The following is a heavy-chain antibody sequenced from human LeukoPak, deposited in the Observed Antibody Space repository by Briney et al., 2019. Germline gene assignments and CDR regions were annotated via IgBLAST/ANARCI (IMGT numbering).Heavy chain of an antibody. Sequence: GGSLRLSCAASGFTFSSYGMHWVRQAPGKGLEWVAVITYDGSNKYYADSVKGRFTISRDNSKNTLYLQMNSLRAEDTAVYYCAKDSDRGISGSQLGYWGQGTLVTVSS. CDR1: GFTFSSYG. J-gene: IGHJ4*02. CDR3: AKDSDRGISGSQLGY. D-gene: IGHD1-26*01. V-gene: IGHV3-30*18. CDR2: ITYDGSNK.